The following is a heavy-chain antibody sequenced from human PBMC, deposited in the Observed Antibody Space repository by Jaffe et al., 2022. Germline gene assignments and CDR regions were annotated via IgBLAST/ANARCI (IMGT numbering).Heavy chain of an antibody. CDR2: IYYSGST. V-gene: IGHV4-39*01. D-gene: IGHD6-19*01. CDR1: GGSISSSSYY. Sequence: QLQLQESGPGLVKPSETLSLTCTVSGGSISSSSYYWGWIRQPPGKGLEWIGSIYYSGSTYYNPSLKSRVTISVDTSKNQFSLKLSSVTAADTAVYYCARHLDSSGWYRRAGYFDYWGQGTLVTVSS. J-gene: IGHJ4*02. CDR3: ARHLDSSGWYRRAGYFDY.